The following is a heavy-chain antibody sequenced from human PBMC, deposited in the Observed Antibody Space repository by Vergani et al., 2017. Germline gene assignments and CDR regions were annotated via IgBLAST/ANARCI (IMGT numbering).Heavy chain of an antibody. CDR3: ARETISGWYRGMDV. J-gene: IGHJ6*02. Sequence: QVQLQESGPGLVKPSQTLSLTCTVSGGSISSGSYYWSWIRQPAGKGLEWMGRIYTSGGTNYNPSLKRRVTISVDTSKNQFSLKLSSVTAADTAVYYRARETISGWYRGMDVWGQGTTVTVSS. CDR2: IYTSGGT. CDR1: GGSISSGSYY. V-gene: IGHV4-61*02. D-gene: IGHD6-19*01.